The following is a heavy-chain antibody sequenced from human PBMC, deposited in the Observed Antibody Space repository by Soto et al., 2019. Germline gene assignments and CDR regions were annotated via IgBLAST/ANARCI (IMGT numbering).Heavy chain of an antibody. Sequence: PGGSLRLSCAASGFTISNYGMHWVRQAPGKGLEWVAVISYDGTITYYADSVKGRFTISRDNSKNTLYLQMNSLRTEDTAVYYCATTRVGPCSSSICFSGIFDGMNVWGQGTTVTVPS. CDR1: GFTISNYG. CDR3: ATTRVGPCSSSICFSGIFDGMNV. D-gene: IGHD2-2*01. J-gene: IGHJ6*02. V-gene: IGHV3-30-3*01. CDR2: ISYDGTIT.